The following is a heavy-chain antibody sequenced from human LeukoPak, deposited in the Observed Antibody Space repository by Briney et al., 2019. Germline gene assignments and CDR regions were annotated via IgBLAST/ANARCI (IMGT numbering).Heavy chain of an antibody. CDR3: ARGTRGYSGYVLGGSYYYYMDV. V-gene: IGHV1-8*01. D-gene: IGHD5-12*01. J-gene: IGHJ6*03. Sequence: ASVKVSCKASGYTFTSYDINWVRQATGQGLEWMGWMNPNGGNTAYAQNFQGRVTMTRNTSISTAYMELSSLRSEDTAVYYCARGTRGYSGYVLGGSYYYYMDVWGKGTTVTVSS. CDR2: MNPNGGNT. CDR1: GYTFTSYD.